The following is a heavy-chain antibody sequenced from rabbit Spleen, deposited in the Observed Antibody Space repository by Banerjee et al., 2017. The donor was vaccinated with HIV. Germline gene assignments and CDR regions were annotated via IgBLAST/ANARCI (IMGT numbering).Heavy chain of an antibody. J-gene: IGHJ4*01. D-gene: IGHD1-1*01. Sequence: EESGGDLVQPEGSLTLTCKASGLDFSSTYWICWVRQAPGKGLEWIACIHTGSNSVTQYASWAKGRFTISKTSSTTVALRMTSLTAADTAIYFCARDMADVIGWNLDLWGQGTLVTVS. CDR2: IHTGSNSVT. CDR3: ARDMADVIGWNLDL. V-gene: IGHV1S45*01. CDR1: GLDFSSTYW.